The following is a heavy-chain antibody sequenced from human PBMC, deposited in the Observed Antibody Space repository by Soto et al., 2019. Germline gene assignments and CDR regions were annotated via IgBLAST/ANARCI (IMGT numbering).Heavy chain of an antibody. CDR2: ISYDGSNK. J-gene: IGHJ6*02. Sequence: QVQLVESGGGVVQPGRSLRLSCAASGFTFSSYAMHWVRQAPGKGLEWVAVISYDGSNKYYADSVKGRFTISRDNSKNTLYLQMNSLRAEDTAVYYCARVARFLEWLLYSYYYYGMDVWGQGTTVTLSS. D-gene: IGHD3-3*01. V-gene: IGHV3-30-3*01. CDR3: ARVARFLEWLLYSYYYYGMDV. CDR1: GFTFSSYA.